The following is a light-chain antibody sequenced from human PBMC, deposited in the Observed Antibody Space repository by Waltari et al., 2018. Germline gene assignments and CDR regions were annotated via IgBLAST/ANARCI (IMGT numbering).Light chain of an antibody. V-gene: IGLV2-14*03. CDR2: AVT. J-gene: IGLJ1*01. CDR3: SSYTSSNTLG. CDR1: SSDVGGYNY. Sequence: QSALTQPASVSGSPGQSITISCTGTSSDVGGYNYVSWYQQHPGKAPKLMIYAVTNRPPGVAQRFSGSKSGNTASLTISGLQAEDEADYYCSSYTSSNTLGFGTGTKVTVL.